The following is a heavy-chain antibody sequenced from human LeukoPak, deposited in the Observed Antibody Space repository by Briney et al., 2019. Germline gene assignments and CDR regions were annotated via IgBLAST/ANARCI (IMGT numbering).Heavy chain of an antibody. J-gene: IGHJ5*02. CDR3: ARELGYYDSSRFDP. CDR2: INPNSGGT. Sequence: GASVKVSCKASGYSFTCYHMHWVRQAPGQGLEWMGWINPNSGGTNYAQKFQGRVTMTRDTSINTAYMELSRLSSDDTALYYCARELGYYDSSRFDPWGQGTLVTVSS. D-gene: IGHD3-22*01. CDR1: GYSFTCYH. V-gene: IGHV1-2*02.